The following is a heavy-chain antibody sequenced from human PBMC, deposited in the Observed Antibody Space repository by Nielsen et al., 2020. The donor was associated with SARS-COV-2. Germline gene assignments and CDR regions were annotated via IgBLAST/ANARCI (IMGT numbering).Heavy chain of an antibody. CDR2: ISYDGSNK. V-gene: IGHV3-30*03. Sequence: GGSLRLSCAASGFTFSSYGMHWVRQAPGKGLEWVAVISYDGSNKYYADSVKGRFTISRDNSKNTLYLQMNSLRAEDTAVYYCARGVSGSYFGYFQHWGQGTLVTVSS. CDR1: GFTFSSYG. D-gene: IGHD1-26*01. CDR3: ARGVSGSYFGYFQH. J-gene: IGHJ1*01.